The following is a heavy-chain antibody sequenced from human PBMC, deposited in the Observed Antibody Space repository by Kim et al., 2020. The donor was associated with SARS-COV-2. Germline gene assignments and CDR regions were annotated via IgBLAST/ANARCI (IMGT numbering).Heavy chain of an antibody. CDR3: AREVRYSGYEFGFKYKNPYYYYGMDV. J-gene: IGHJ6*02. Sequence: GGSLRLSCAASGFTFSDYSMRWIRQAPGKGLEWVSYISSSGSTIYYADSVKGRFTISRDNAKNSLSLQMNSLRAEDTAVYYCAREVRYSGYEFGFKYKNPYYYYGMDVWGQGTTDTVSS. V-gene: IGHV3-11*01. D-gene: IGHD5-12*01. CDR2: ISSSGSTI. CDR1: GFTFSDYS.